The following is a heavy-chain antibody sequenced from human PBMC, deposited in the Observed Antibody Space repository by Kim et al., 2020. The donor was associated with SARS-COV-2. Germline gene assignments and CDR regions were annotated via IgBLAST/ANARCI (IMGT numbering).Heavy chain of an antibody. J-gene: IGHJ4*02. CDR3: ARDIVVVPAAMGFDY. V-gene: IGHV1-46*01. CDR1: GYTFTSYY. CDR2: INPSGGST. Sequence: ASVKVSCKASGYTFTSYYMHWVRQAPGQGLEWMGIINPSGGSTSYAQKFQGRATMTRDTSTSTVYMELSSLRSEDTAVYYCARDIVVVPAAMGFDYWGQGTLVTVSS. D-gene: IGHD2-2*01.